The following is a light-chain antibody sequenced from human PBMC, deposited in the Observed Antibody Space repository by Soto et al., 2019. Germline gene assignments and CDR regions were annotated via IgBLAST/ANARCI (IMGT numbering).Light chain of an antibody. CDR2: AAS. Sequence: GDRVTITCRASQDIRDALGWYQQKPGKAPKLLIYAASSLQSGVPSRFSGSGSGTDFTLTISSLEPEDFAVYYCQQRFNWPITFGQGTRLEIK. V-gene: IGKV1-17*01. CDR3: QQRFNWPIT. J-gene: IGKJ5*01. CDR1: QDIRDA.